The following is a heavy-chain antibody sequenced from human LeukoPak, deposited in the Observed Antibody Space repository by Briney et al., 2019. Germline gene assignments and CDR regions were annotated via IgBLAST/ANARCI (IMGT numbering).Heavy chain of an antibody. CDR2: ISTSGST. J-gene: IGHJ4*02. CDR1: GDSLSSYY. CDR3: ARDEGGMAAAGRNFDY. V-gene: IGHV4-4*07. Sequence: PSETLSLTCTVSGDSLSSYYWGWIRQPPGKGLEWIGRISTSGSTNYNPSLKSRVTMSVDTSKNQFSLKLSSVTAADTAVYYCARDEGGMAAAGRNFDYWGQGTLVTVSS. D-gene: IGHD6-13*01.